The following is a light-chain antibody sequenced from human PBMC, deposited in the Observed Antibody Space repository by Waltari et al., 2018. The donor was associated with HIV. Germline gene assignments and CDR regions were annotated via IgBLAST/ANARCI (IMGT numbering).Light chain of an antibody. CDR3: ISYTSSSTLV. CDR2: DVT. CDR1: HSAVRRCNY. J-gene: IGLJ2*01. V-gene: IGLV2-14*03. Sequence: QSALPQPASVSGSPGQSITVSCTGTHSAVRRCNYVPWYQQHPGNAPKLMISDVTYRPSGVSNRFSGSKSGNTASLTISGLQAEDEADYYCISYTSSSTLVFGGGTKVTVL.